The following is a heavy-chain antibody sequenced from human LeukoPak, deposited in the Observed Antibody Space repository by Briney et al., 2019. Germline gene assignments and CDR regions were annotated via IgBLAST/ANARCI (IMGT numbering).Heavy chain of an antibody. J-gene: IGHJ6*04. CDR2: ISSSGSTI. V-gene: IGHV3-48*03. Sequence: GGSLRLSWAASGFTFSSYEMNWVRQAPGKGLEWVSYISSSGSTIYYADSVKGRFTISRDNAKNSLYLQMNSLRAEDTAVYYCARAPGYYYYGMDVWGKGTTVTVSS. CDR1: GFTFSSYE. CDR3: ARAPGYYYYGMDV.